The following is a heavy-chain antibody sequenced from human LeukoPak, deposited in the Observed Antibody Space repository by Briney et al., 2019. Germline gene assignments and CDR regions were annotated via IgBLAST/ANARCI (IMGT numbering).Heavy chain of an antibody. J-gene: IGHJ4*02. D-gene: IGHD6-19*01. CDR3: ARSGSSGWYRYFDY. Sequence: SETLSLTCTVSGGSISSSSYYWGWIRQPPGRGLEWIGSIYYSGSTYYNPSLKSRVTISVDTSKNQFSLKLSSVTAADTAVYYCARSGSSGWYRYFDYWGQGTLVTVSS. V-gene: IGHV4-39*07. CDR2: IYYSGST. CDR1: GGSISSSSYY.